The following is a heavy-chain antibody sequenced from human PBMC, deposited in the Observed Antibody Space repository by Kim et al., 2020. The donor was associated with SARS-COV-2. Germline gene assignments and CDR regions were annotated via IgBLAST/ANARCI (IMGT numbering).Heavy chain of an antibody. V-gene: IGHV3-30*04. CDR1: GFTFSSYA. CDR3: ARDSIAAAKRLVNWFDP. Sequence: GGSLRLSCAASGFTFSSYAMHWVRQAPGKGLEWVAVISYDGSNKYYADSVKGRFTISRDNSKNTLYLQMNSLRAEDTAVYYCARDSIAAAKRLVNWFDPWGQGTLVTVSS. D-gene: IGHD6-13*01. CDR2: ISYDGSNK. J-gene: IGHJ5*02.